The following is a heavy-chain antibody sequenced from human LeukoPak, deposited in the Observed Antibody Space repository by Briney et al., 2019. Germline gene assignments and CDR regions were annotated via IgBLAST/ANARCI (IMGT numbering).Heavy chain of an antibody. CDR3: ASGYSSGWYEK. D-gene: IGHD6-19*01. Sequence: PSETLSLTCTVSGGSISSGGYYWSWIRQPPGKGLEWIGYIYHSGSTYYNPSLKSRVTISVDRSKNQFSLKLSSVTAADTAVYYCASGYSSGWYEKWGQGTLVTVSS. V-gene: IGHV4-30-2*01. J-gene: IGHJ4*02. CDR1: GGSISSGGYY. CDR2: IYHSGST.